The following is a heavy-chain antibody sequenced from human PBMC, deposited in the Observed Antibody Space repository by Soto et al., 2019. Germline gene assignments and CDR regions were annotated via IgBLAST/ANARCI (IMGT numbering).Heavy chain of an antibody. CDR2: IYHSGRT. J-gene: IGHJ6*02. D-gene: IGHD4-17*01. CDR3: ARARSGDYDYYYYGMDV. CDR1: GGSISSGGYS. V-gene: IGHV4-30-2*01. Sequence: QLQLQESGSGLVKPSQTLSLTCAVSGGSISSGGYSWSWIRQPPGKGLEWIGYIYHSGRTYYNPSLKSRVTISVDRSKNQFSLKLSSVTAADTAVYYCARARSGDYDYYYYGMDVWGQGTTVTVSS.